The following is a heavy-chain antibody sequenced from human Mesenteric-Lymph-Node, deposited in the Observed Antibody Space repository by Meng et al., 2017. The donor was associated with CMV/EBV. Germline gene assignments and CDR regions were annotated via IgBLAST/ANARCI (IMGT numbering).Heavy chain of an antibody. CDR1: GVSVTSGAYP. D-gene: IGHD2/OR15-2a*01. CDR3: AKSRSSTPGIVDD. Sequence: QVQLQESGPGLVKPSETLSLTCIVSGVSVTSGAYPWGWIRQSPGKGLEWIGYIYGTGITIYNPSLKSRVTILLETSKNQFSLKLNSVTTADTAVYYCAKSRSSTPGIVDDWGQGTLVTV. V-gene: IGHV4-61*08. CDR2: IYGTGIT. J-gene: IGHJ4*02.